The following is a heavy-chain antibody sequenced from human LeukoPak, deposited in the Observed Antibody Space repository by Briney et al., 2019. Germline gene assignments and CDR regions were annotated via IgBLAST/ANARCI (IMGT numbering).Heavy chain of an antibody. V-gene: IGHV3-23*01. J-gene: IGHJ3*02. CDR1: GFTFSSYG. CDR2: ISGSGGST. Sequence: GGTLRLSCAASGFTFSSYGMSWVRQAPGKGLEWVSAISGSGGSTYYADSVKGRFAISRDNSKNTLYLQMNSLRAEDTAVYYCAKDKGPFDIWGQGTMVTVSS. CDR3: AKDKGPFDI.